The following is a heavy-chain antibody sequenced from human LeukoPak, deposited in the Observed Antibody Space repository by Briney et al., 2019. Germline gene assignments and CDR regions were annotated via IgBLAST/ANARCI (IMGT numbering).Heavy chain of an antibody. D-gene: IGHD3-10*01. CDR2: IHPRSGET. V-gene: IGHV1-2*02. CDR1: GYSFTAFY. CDR3: ARDGEYGTGSYYRGRFDY. J-gene: IGHJ4*02. Sequence: GASVKVSCKASGYSFTAFYIHWVRQAPGQGLEWMGWIHPRSGETNYAYKFRGRVTMTRDTSISTAYMDLGSLGSDDTAVYYCARDGEYGTGSYYRGRFDYWGQGILVTVSS.